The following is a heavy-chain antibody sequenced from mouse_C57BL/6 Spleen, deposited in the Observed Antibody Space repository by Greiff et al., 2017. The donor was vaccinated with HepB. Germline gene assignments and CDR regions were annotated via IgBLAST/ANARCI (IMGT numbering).Heavy chain of an antibody. J-gene: IGHJ2*01. D-gene: IGHD2-3*01. CDR3: ARDDGYLDD. CDR1: GYTFTSYW. V-gene: IGHV1-52*01. Sequence: QVQLQQPGAELVRPGSSVKLSCKASGYTFTSYWMHWVKQRPIQGLEWIGNIDPSDSETHYNQKFKDKATLTVDKSSSTAYLQRSSLTSEDSAVYYCARDDGYLDDWGQGTTLTVSS. CDR2: IDPSDSET.